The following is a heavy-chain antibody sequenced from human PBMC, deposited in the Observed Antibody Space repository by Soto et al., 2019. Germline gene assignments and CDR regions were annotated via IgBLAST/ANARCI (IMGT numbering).Heavy chain of an antibody. CDR3: ARPSIAARPYYYYGMDV. Sequence: SVKVCKASGGTFSSYAISWVRQAPGQGLEWMGGIIPIFGTANYAQKFQGRVTITADKSTSTAYMELSSLRSEDTAVYYCARPSIAARPYYYYGMDVWGQGTTVTV. CDR2: IIPIFGTA. D-gene: IGHD6-6*01. CDR1: GGTFSSYA. V-gene: IGHV1-69*06. J-gene: IGHJ6*02.